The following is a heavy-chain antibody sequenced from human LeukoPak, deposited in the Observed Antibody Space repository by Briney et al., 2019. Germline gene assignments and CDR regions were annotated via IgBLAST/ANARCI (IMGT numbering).Heavy chain of an antibody. V-gene: IGHV3-23*01. CDR1: GIVFSRTA. J-gene: IGHJ5*02. Sequence: GGSLRLSCTASGIVFSRTAMNSARQSPGRGLEWLSAISGGGERTFYADSVRGRFTISRDNSKNMVYLQMISLRVDDTAIYYCGKDGGQYSSGPEFDPRGQGDLVTVPS. D-gene: IGHD6-19*01. CDR3: GKDGGQYSSGPEFDP. CDR2: ISGGGERT.